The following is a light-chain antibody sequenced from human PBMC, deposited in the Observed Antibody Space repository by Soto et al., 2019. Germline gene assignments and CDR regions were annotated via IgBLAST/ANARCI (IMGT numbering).Light chain of an antibody. CDR1: SSDVGGYNY. V-gene: IGLV2-14*03. J-gene: IGLJ1*01. CDR2: DVS. CDR3: SSYTASSTYV. Sequence: QSALTQPASVSGSPGQSITISCTGTSSDVGGYNYVSWYQHHPGKAPKLMIFDVSNRPSGVSNRFSGSKSGNMASLTISGLQAEDEADYYCSSYTASSTYVFGTGTKVTVL.